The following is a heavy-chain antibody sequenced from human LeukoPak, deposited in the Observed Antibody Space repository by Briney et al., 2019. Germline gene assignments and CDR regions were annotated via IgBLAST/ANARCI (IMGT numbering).Heavy chain of an antibody. CDR2: IGTAGDT. Sequence: PGGSLRLSCAASGFTFSSYDMHWVRQATGKGLEWVSAIGTAGDTYYPGSVKGRFTISRENAKNSLYLQMNSLRAGDTAVYYCARVTKYYGMDVWGQGTTVTVSS. V-gene: IGHV3-13*01. J-gene: IGHJ6*02. CDR1: GFTFSSYD. CDR3: ARVTKYYGMDV.